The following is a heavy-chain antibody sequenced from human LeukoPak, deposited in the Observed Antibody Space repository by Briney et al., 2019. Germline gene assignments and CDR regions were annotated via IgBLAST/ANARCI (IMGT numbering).Heavy chain of an antibody. Sequence: GGSLRLSCAASGLSFDNFGFNWVRQVPGKSLEWISFISRSGSTIHYAESVRGRVTISRDNARKSLHLQMKSLRAEDTAVYYCARVGLPHYYYYYMDVWGKGTTVTVSS. V-gene: IGHV3-48*04. CDR2: ISRSGSTI. CDR3: ARVGLPHYYYYYMDV. CDR1: GLSFDNFG. D-gene: IGHD4-11*01. J-gene: IGHJ6*03.